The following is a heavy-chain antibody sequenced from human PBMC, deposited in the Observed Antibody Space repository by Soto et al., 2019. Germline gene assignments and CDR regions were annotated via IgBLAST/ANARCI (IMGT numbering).Heavy chain of an antibody. CDR2: IYYSGST. CDR3: ARDLTGPFRIPANYGGWFDP. J-gene: IGHJ5*02. CDR1: GGSISIGDYD. D-gene: IGHD6-6*01. V-gene: IGHV4-30-4*01. Sequence: SETLSLTCTVSGGSISIGDYDWCWIRQPPGKGLEWIGYIYYSGSTYYNPSLKSRVTISVDTSKNQFSLKLSSVTAADTAVYYCARDLTGPFRIPANYGGWFDPWGQGTLVTVSS.